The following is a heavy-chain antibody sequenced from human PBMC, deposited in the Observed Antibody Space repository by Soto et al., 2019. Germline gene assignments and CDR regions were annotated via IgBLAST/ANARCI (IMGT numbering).Heavy chain of an antibody. CDR3: GEDRYCSSNTCPGAFDI. V-gene: IGHV3-15*01. D-gene: IGHD2-2*01. Sequence: EVQLLESGGDLAEPGGSLRLSCAASGFAFTHVWMTWVRQAPGRGLEWVGGIKRKIDGATTNYAGPVKGRFTISRDDSKNTLYLKMNSLKTDASAVYYCGEDRYCSSNTCPGAFDIWGQGTTV. CDR1: GFAFTHVW. CDR2: IKRKIDGATT. J-gene: IGHJ3*02.